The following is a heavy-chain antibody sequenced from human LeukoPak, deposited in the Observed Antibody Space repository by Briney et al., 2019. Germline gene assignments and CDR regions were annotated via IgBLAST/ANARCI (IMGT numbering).Heavy chain of an antibody. J-gene: IGHJ4*02. Sequence: GGSLRLSCAASGFTLNTYWIHWVRQTPQTGLEWVAGISGDGNFKRNADSVRGRLTIFTDNAKSTVSLQASSLRAEDTAVYYCTATPWGGAVAIFDYWGRGILVTVSS. CDR3: TATPWGGAVAIFDY. V-gene: IGHV3-74*01. D-gene: IGHD6-19*01. CDR1: GFTLNTYW. CDR2: ISGDGNFK.